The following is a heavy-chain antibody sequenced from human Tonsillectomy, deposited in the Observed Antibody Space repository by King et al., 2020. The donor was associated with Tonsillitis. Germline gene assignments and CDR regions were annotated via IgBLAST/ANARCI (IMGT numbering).Heavy chain of an antibody. CDR2: IKQDGSEK. CDR3: TRGRSCWSEASS. J-gene: IGHJ4*01. V-gene: IGHV3-7*01. Sequence: VQRVESGGGLVQPGGCLRLSCAASGFTFSSYWMSWVSQAPGKGLEWVANIKQDGSEKYYVDSVKGRFTISRDNTKNSLYLQMNSLRDEDTAVYYCTRGRSCWSEASSWGQGTLVTVAS. CDR1: GFTFSSYW. D-gene: IGHD6-19*01.